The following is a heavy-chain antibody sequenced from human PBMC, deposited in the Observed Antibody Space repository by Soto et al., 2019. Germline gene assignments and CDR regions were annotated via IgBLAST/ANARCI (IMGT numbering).Heavy chain of an antibody. V-gene: IGHV4-39*05. CDR2: IYYSGST. CDR3: ATLTYYYDSRGPIFDY. D-gene: IGHD3-22*01. J-gene: IGHJ4*02. CDR1: GGSVSSDSYY. Sequence: SETPSLTCTVSGGSVSSDSYYWGWIRQPPGKGLEWIGSIYYSGSTYYNPSLKSRVTISVDTSKNQFSLKLGSVTAADTAVYYCATLTYYYDSRGPIFDYCGQGSLVIVSA.